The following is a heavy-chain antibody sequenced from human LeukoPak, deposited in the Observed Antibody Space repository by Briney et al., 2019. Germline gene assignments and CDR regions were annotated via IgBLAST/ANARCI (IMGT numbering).Heavy chain of an antibody. J-gene: IGHJ6*02. CDR2: MNPNSGNT. CDR3: ASRGYSSGWPGHYYYYGMDV. V-gene: IGHV1-8*02. D-gene: IGHD6-19*01. CDR1: GYTFTSYG. Sequence: GASVKVSCKASGYTFTSYGISWVRQATGQGLEWMGWMNPNSGNTGYAQKFQGRVTMTRNTSISTAYMELSSLRSEDTAVYYCASRGYSSGWPGHYYYYGMDVWGQGTTVTVSS.